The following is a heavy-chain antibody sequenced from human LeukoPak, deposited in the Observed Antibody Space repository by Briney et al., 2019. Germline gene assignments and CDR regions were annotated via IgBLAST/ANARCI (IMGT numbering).Heavy chain of an antibody. D-gene: IGHD3-22*01. J-gene: IGHJ5*02. CDR1: GYTFTGYY. Sequence: GASAKVSCKASGYTFTGYYMHWVRQAPGQGLEWMGRIVPVFGSPNYAQSFQDRVTITADESTTTSYMELNSLRSEDTAVYYCARDFDTSGYVRFDTWGQGTQVTVSS. CDR2: IVPVFGSP. V-gene: IGHV1-69*13. CDR3: ARDFDTSGYVRFDT.